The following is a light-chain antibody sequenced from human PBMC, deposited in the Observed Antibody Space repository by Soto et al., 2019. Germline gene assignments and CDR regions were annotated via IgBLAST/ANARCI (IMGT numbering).Light chain of an antibody. V-gene: IGKV3-20*01. Sequence: EIVLTQSPATLSLSPGERATLSCRASQSVSSYLAWYQQKPGQAPRLLIYAASSRATGVPDRFSGSGSETDFTLTINRLEPEDFAVYYCQHYVTSPLTFGGGTKVDIK. J-gene: IGKJ4*01. CDR3: QHYVTSPLT. CDR1: QSVSSY. CDR2: AAS.